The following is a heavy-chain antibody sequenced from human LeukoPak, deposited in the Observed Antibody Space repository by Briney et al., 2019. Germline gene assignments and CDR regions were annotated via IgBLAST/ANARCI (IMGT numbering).Heavy chain of an antibody. CDR3: AAIGYWYFDL. CDR2: INHSGST. V-gene: IGHV4-34*01. Sequence: SETLSLTCTVSGGSISSYYWSWIRQPPGKGLEWIGEINHSGSTNYNPSLKSRVTISVDTSKNQFSLKLSSVTAADTAVYYCAAIGYWYFDLWGRGTLVTVSS. J-gene: IGHJ2*01. CDR1: GGSISSYY.